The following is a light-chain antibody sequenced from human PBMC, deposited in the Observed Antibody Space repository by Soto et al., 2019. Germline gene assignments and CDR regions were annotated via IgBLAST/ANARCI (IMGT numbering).Light chain of an antibody. CDR1: QTVSSSY. J-gene: IGKJ3*01. Sequence: EIVLTQSPGTLSLSAGERLTLSCRASQTVSSSYLAWYQQKPGQAPRLLVYGASSRATGNPDRFSGSGSGTDFTLTISRLEPEDFAVYYCQQYGSSPFTFGPGTKVNIK. CDR3: QQYGSSPFT. V-gene: IGKV3-20*01. CDR2: GAS.